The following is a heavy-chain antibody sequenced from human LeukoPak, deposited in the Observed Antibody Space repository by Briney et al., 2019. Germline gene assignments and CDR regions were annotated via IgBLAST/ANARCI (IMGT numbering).Heavy chain of an antibody. Sequence: SETLSLTCTVSGGSISSYYWSWIRQPPGKGLEWIGYIYHSGSTYYNPSLKSRVTISVDRSKNQFSLKLSSVTAADTAVYYCARGPSGRFLEVNWFDPWGQGTLVTVSS. D-gene: IGHD3-3*01. CDR3: ARGPSGRFLEVNWFDP. CDR2: IYHSGST. CDR1: GGSISSYY. V-gene: IGHV4-59*12. J-gene: IGHJ5*02.